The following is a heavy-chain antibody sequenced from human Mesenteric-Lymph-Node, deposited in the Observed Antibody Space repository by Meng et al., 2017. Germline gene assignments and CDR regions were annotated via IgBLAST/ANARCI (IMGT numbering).Heavy chain of an antibody. CDR2: INSDGSLT. CDR1: GFKFSNHW. J-gene: IGHJ4*02. V-gene: IGHV3-74*01. Sequence: VEVGEFGGGLGQPGGSLRLSCAASGFKFSNHWMHWVRQIPGKELVWVSRINSDGSLTSYTDSVKGRFTISRDNARDTLYLQMTSLRAEDTAVYYCARDVVVGQTTRAPFDYWGQGTLVTVSS. CDR3: ARDVVVGQTTRAPFDY. D-gene: IGHD3-22*01.